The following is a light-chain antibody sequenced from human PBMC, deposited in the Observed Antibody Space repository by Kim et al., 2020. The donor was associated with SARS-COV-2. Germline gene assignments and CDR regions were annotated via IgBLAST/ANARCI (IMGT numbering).Light chain of an antibody. CDR1: QSVLCSVNNKNY. J-gene: IGKJ1*01. Sequence: ATINCKSSQSVLCSVNNKNYLAWFQQKPGQPPKLLIYWASTRESGVPDRFSGSGSGTDFTLTISSLQAEDMAVYYCQQYHSGPRTFGQGTKVDIK. V-gene: IGKV4-1*01. CDR2: WAS. CDR3: QQYHSGPRT.